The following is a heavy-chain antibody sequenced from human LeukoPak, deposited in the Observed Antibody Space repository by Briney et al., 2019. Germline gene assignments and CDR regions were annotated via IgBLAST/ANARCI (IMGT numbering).Heavy chain of an antibody. CDR3: AKEDGSGSYYNWGYYYYYGMDV. J-gene: IGHJ6*02. Sequence: GGSLRLSCAASGFTFSSYAMSWVRQAPGKGLEWVPAISGSGGSTYYADSVKGRFTISRDNSKNTLYLQMNSLRAEDTAVYYCAKEDGSGSYYNWGYYYYYGMDVWGQGTTVTVSS. D-gene: IGHD3-10*01. CDR2: ISGSGGST. CDR1: GFTFSSYA. V-gene: IGHV3-23*01.